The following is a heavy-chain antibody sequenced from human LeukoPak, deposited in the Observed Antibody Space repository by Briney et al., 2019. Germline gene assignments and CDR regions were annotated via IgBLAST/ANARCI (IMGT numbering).Heavy chain of an antibody. CDR3: ARRWWGYYEGDFDY. J-gene: IGHJ4*02. D-gene: IGHD1-26*01. V-gene: IGHV4-39*01. Sequence: SETLSLTCTVSGGSISSSSYYWRWIRQPPGKGLERIGSIYYSGSTYYNPSLKSRVTISVDTSKNQFSLKLSSVTAADTAVHYCARRWWGYYEGDFDYWGQGTLVTVSS. CDR2: IYYSGST. CDR1: GGSISSSSYY.